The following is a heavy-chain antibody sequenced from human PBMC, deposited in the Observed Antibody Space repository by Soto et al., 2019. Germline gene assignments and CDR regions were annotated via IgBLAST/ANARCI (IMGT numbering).Heavy chain of an antibody. CDR3: ARQPLSQNNFDY. CDR2: IYHSGST. Sequence: QLQLQESGSGLVKPSQTLSLTCAVSGGSISSGGYSWSWIRQPPGKGLEWIGYIYHSGSTYYNPSLKSRVTISVDRSKNQFSLKLSSVTAAYTAVYYCARQPLSQNNFDYWGQGTLVTVSS. J-gene: IGHJ4*02. V-gene: IGHV4-30-2*01. CDR1: GGSISSGGYS.